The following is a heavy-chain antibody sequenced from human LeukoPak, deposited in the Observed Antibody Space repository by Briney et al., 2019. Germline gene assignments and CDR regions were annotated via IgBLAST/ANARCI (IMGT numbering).Heavy chain of an antibody. CDR3: ARSIREVTKDYYYYYYMDV. CDR2: INHSGST. J-gene: IGHJ6*03. V-gene: IGHV4-34*01. CDR1: GGSFSGYY. D-gene: IGHD4-17*01. Sequence: SETLSLTCAVYGGSFSGYYWSWIRQPPGKGLEWIGEINHSGSTNYNPSLKSRVTISVDTSKNQFSLKLSSVTAADTAVYYCARSIREVTKDYYYYYYMDVWGKGTTVTVSS.